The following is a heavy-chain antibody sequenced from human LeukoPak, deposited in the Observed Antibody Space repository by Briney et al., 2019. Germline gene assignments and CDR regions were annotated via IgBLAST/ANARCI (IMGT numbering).Heavy chain of an antibody. D-gene: IGHD3-22*01. CDR1: GGSISSGSYY. V-gene: IGHV4-61*02. CDR3: ARPSRTGSGWDALDI. Sequence: PSETLSLTCTVSGGSISSGSYYWSWIRQPAGKGLEWIGRIYTSGSTNYNPSLKSRVTISVDTSKNQFSLNLSSVTAADTGVYYCARPSRTGSGWDALDIWGQGTMVTVSS. J-gene: IGHJ3*02. CDR2: IYTSGST.